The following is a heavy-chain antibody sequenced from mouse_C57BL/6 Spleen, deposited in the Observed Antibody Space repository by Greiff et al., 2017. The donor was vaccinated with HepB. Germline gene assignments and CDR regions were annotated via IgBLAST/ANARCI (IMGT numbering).Heavy chain of an antibody. J-gene: IGHJ3*01. CDR3: AREGGYSNCGFAY. V-gene: IGHV3-6*01. Sequence: EVKLMESGPGLVKPSQSLSLTCSVTGYSITSGYYWNWIRQFPGNKLEWMGYISYDGSNNYNPSLKNRISITRDTSKNQFFLKLNSVTTEDTATYYCAREGGYSNCGFAYWGQGTLVTVSA. CDR2: ISYDGSN. CDR1: GYSITSGYY. D-gene: IGHD2-5*01.